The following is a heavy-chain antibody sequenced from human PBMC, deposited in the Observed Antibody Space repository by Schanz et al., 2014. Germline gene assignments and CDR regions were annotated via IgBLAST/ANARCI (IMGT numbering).Heavy chain of an antibody. CDR2: IGTSGGT. Sequence: VQLVESGGGVVQPGRSLRLSCAASGFTFSSYGMHWVRQAPGKGLEWVSTIGTSGGTNYAESVKGRFTISRDNSKNTLYLQMNSLRAEDTAVYYCAKSDAFDIWGQGTLVTVSS. J-gene: IGHJ3*02. CDR3: AKSDAFDI. CDR1: GFTFSSYG. V-gene: IGHV3-NL1*01.